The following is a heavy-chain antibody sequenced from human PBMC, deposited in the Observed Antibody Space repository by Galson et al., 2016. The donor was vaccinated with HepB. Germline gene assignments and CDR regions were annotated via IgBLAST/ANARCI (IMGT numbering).Heavy chain of an antibody. CDR1: GFTFSNFA. CDR2: IWYDGTSK. V-gene: IGHV3-33*06. Sequence: SLRLSCAASGFTFSNFAMHWVRQAPGKGLEWVAVIWYDGTSKYYVDSVKGRFTISRDNSKNTLNLQMNSLRAEDTAVYYCAKVATPNRNYENWFDSWGQGTLDTVSS. J-gene: IGHJ5*01. CDR3: AKVATPNRNYENWFDS. D-gene: IGHD4-11*01.